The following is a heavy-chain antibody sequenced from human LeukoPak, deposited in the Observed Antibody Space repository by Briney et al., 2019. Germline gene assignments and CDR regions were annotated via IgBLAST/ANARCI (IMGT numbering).Heavy chain of an antibody. V-gene: IGHV4-59*08. CDR2: SHVSGNI. CDR3: ARHGRHLWFGDSHDYAFDV. CDR1: GGSICSYY. Sequence: SETLSLTCTVSGGSICSYYWSWIRQPPGKGLDWIGYSHVSGNIGYNPSLKGRATMSVDTSKNQVSLKLTSVTAADSAVYYCARHGRHLWFGDSHDYAFDVWGQGTMVTVSS. D-gene: IGHD3-10*01. J-gene: IGHJ3*01.